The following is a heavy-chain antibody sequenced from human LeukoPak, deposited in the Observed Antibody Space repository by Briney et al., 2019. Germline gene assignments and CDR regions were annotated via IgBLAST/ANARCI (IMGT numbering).Heavy chain of an antibody. D-gene: IGHD6-6*01. Sequence: GGSLRLSCAASGFTFSSYAMSWVRQAPGKGLEWVSAISCSGGSTYYTDSVKGRFTISRDNSKNTLYLQMNSLRAEDTAVYYCAKDGLEYSSSPREYYFDYWGQGTLVTVSS. CDR2: ISCSGGST. CDR1: GFTFSSYA. V-gene: IGHV3-23*01. CDR3: AKDGLEYSSSPREYYFDY. J-gene: IGHJ4*02.